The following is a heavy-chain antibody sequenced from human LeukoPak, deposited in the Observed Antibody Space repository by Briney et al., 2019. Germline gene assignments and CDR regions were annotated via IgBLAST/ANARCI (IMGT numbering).Heavy chain of an antibody. CDR1: GFTFSSYA. Sequence: GGSLRLSCAASGFTFSSYAMSWVRQAPGKGLEWVSAISGSGGSTYYADSVKGRVTISRDNSKNTLYLQMNSLRAEDTAVYYCANPPFWERYYFDYWGQGTLVTVSS. J-gene: IGHJ4*02. V-gene: IGHV3-23*01. D-gene: IGHD3-10*01. CDR2: ISGSGGST. CDR3: ANPPFWERYYFDY.